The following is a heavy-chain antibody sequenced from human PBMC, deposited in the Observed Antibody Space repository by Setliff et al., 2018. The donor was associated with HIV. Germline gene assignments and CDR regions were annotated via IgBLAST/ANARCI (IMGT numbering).Heavy chain of an antibody. CDR2: IIPIFGTA. CDR1: GGTFSSYA. CDR3: ASAYCGGDCYSVGDAFDI. Sequence: VASVKVSCKASGGTFSSYAISWVRQAPGQGLEWMGGIIPIFGTANYAQKFQGRVTITTDESTSTAYMALSSLRSEDTAVYYCASAYCGGDCYSVGDAFDIWGQGTMVTVSS. J-gene: IGHJ3*02. V-gene: IGHV1-69*05. D-gene: IGHD2-21*02.